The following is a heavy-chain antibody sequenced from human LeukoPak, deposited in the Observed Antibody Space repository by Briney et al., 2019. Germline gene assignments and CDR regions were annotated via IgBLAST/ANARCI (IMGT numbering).Heavy chain of an antibody. CDR3: ARLESLDIVVVPAAMNYYMDV. J-gene: IGHJ6*03. V-gene: IGHV5-51*01. CDR1: GYSFTSYW. D-gene: IGHD2-2*03. Sequence: GESLKISCKGSGYSFTSYWIGWVRQMPGKGLEWMGIIYPGDSDTRYSPSFQGQVTISADTSISTAYLQWSSLKASDTAMYYCARLESLDIVVVPAAMNYYMDVWGKGTTVTVSS. CDR2: IYPGDSDT.